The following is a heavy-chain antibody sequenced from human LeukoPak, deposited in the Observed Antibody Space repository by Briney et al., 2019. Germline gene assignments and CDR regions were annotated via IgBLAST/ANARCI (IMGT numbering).Heavy chain of an antibody. CDR3: ARTTMTTVTTGGYWYFDL. J-gene: IGHJ2*01. D-gene: IGHD4-17*01. CDR1: GYIFITHW. V-gene: IGHV5-51*01. Sequence: GESLKISCKGSGYIFITHWIGWVRQMPGKGLEWMGIIYPGSSETRYSPSFQGQVTISADKSISTAYLQWSSLKASDTAMYYCARTTMTTVTTGGYWYFDLWGRGTLVTVSS. CDR2: IYPGSSET.